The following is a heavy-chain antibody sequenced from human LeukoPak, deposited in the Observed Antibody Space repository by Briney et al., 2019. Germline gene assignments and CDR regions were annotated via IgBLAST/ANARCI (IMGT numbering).Heavy chain of an antibody. V-gene: IGHV3-23*01. J-gene: IGHJ4*02. CDR2: TSGSGGRT. CDR1: GFTFSSSA. CDR3: AKVRLYGDYPEIDY. D-gene: IGHD4-17*01. Sequence: GGSLRLSCAASGFTFSSSAMSWVRQAPGKGLEWVSGTSGSGGRTYYADSVRGRFTISRENSKNTLYLQMNSLRAEDTAVYYCAKVRLYGDYPEIDYWGQGTPVAVSS.